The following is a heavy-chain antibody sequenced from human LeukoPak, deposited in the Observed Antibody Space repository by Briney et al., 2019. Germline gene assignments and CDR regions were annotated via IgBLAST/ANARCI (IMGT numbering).Heavy chain of an antibody. V-gene: IGHV3-30*02. Sequence: GGSLRLSCAASGFTFSSYGMHWVRQAPGKGLEWVAFIRYDGSNKYYADSVKGRFTISRDNSKNTLYLQMNSLRAEDTAVYYCAKDGSVGYGSGSYSYWGQGTLVTASS. J-gene: IGHJ4*02. CDR1: GFTFSSYG. CDR3: AKDGSVGYGSGSYSY. CDR2: IRYDGSNK. D-gene: IGHD3-10*01.